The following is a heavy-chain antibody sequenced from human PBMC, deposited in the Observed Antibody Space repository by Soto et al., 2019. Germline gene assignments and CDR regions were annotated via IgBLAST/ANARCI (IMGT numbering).Heavy chain of an antibody. CDR1: GFTFSSYW. J-gene: IGHJ4*02. CDR2: INSDGSST. CDR3: ARDLSDSSGWYTPPKY. D-gene: IGHD6-19*01. V-gene: IGHV3-74*01. Sequence: PGGSLRLSCAASGFTFSSYWMHWVRQAPGKGLVWVSRINSDGSSTSYADSVKGRFTISRDNAKNTLYLQMNSLRAGDTAVYYCARDLSDSSGWYTPPKYWGQGTLVTVSS.